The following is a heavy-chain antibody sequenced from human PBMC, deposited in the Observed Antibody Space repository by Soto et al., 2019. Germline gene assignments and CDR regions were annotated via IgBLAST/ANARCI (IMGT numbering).Heavy chain of an antibody. CDR1: CGSIISSNW. D-gene: IGHD1-20*01. CDR2: IYHSGST. CDR3: ARAPITGNYYYYGMDV. Sequence: SETLSLTCAFSCGSIISSNWWSWVRQPPGKGLEWIGEIYHSGSTNYNPSLKSRVTISVDKSKNQFSLKLSSVTAADTAVYYCARAPITGNYYYYGMDVWGQGTTVTVS. V-gene: IGHV4-4*02. J-gene: IGHJ6*02.